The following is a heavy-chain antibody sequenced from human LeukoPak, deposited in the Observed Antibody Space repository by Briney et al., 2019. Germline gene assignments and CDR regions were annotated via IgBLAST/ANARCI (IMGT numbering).Heavy chain of an antibody. J-gene: IGHJ3*02. Sequence: PGGSLRLSXAASGFTFSSYGMHWVCQAPGKGLEWVAFIRYDGSNKYYADSVKGRFTISRDNSKNTLYLQMNSLRAEDTAVYYCAKDPGSSGWYAQAFDIWGQGTMVTVSS. V-gene: IGHV3-30*02. CDR2: IRYDGSNK. CDR3: AKDPGSSGWYAQAFDI. D-gene: IGHD6-19*01. CDR1: GFTFSSYG.